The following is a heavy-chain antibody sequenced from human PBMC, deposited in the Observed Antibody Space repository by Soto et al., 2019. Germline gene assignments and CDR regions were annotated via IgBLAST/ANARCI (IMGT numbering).Heavy chain of an antibody. CDR2: IYPGDSDT. CDR1: GYSFTSYW. CDR3: ARTGIAVAGTFYYGMDV. D-gene: IGHD6-19*01. V-gene: IGHV5-51*01. J-gene: IGHJ6*02. Sequence: GESLKISCKGSGYSFTSYWIGWVRQMPGKGLEWMGIIYPGDSDTRYSPSFQGQVTISADKSISTAYLQWSSLKASDTAMYYCARTGIAVAGTFYYGMDVWGQGTTVTVSS.